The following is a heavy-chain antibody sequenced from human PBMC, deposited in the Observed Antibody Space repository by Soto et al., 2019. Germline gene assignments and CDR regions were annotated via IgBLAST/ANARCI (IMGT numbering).Heavy chain of an antibody. CDR1: GGSISSSSYY. J-gene: IGHJ4*02. Sequence: SETPSLTCTVSGGSISSSSYYWGWIRQPPGKGLEWIGSIYYSGSTYYNPSLKSRVTISVDTSKNQFSLKLSSVTAADTAVYYCASGTYYDILTGSSGGVSRHLNYWGQGTLVTVSS. D-gene: IGHD3-9*01. CDR2: IYYSGST. V-gene: IGHV4-39*01. CDR3: ASGTYYDILTGSSGGVSRHLNY.